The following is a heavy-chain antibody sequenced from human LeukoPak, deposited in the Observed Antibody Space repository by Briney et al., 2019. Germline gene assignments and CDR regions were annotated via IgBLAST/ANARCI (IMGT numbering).Heavy chain of an antibody. J-gene: IGHJ4*02. CDR3: AKLKQDDSSGYYYFDY. V-gene: IGHV3-30-3*02. D-gene: IGHD3-22*01. CDR2: ISYDGSDK. Sequence: GMSLRLSCAASGFTFSSYAMHWVRQAPGKGLEWVAVISYDGSDKYYADPVKGRFTISRDNSKNTLYLQMNSLRAEDTAVYYCAKLKQDDSSGYYYFDYWGQGTLVTVSS. CDR1: GFTFSSYA.